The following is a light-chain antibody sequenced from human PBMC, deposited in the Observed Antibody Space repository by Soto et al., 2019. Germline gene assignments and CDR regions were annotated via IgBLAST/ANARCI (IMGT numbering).Light chain of an antibody. CDR2: AAS. CDR1: QGIRND. V-gene: IGKV1-6*01. J-gene: IGKJ1*01. CDR3: QQYYSFPWT. Sequence: IQMTQSPSSLSASVGDRVTITCPASQGIRNDLGWYQQKPGKAPKLLIYAASSLQSGVPSRFSGSGSGTDSTLTISCLQSEDVATYYCQQYYSFPWTLGQGTKVDI.